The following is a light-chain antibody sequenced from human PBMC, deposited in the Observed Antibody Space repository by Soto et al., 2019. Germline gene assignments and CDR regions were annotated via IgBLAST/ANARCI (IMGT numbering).Light chain of an antibody. CDR1: QSVGSN. V-gene: IGKV3-15*01. CDR3: QQYNNWPYT. Sequence: EIVMTQSPVTLSVSPGERAALSCRASQSVGSNFAWYQQRPGQAPRVLIYGTSTRATGVPARFRGSGSGTDFTLTISSLQSEDFAVYYCQQYNNWPYTFGQGTRLEIK. J-gene: IGKJ2*01. CDR2: GTS.